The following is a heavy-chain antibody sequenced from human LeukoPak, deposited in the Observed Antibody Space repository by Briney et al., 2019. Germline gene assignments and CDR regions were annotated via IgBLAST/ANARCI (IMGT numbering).Heavy chain of an antibody. D-gene: IGHD5-24*01. J-gene: IGHJ4*02. CDR1: GFTFSNYA. Sequence: GGSLRLSCAASGFTFSNYAMSWVRQAPGKGLEWVAIIKPDGSEKYYVDSVKGRFTISRDNAENSLFLQMNGLRPEDTAVFYCARGQYTDGLSYWGQGTLVTVSS. CDR2: IKPDGSEK. V-gene: IGHV3-7*03. CDR3: ARGQYTDGLSY.